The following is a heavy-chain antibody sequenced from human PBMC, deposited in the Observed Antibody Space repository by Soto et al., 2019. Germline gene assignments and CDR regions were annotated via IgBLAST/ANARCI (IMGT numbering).Heavy chain of an antibody. D-gene: IGHD1-1*01. J-gene: IGHJ4*02. CDR3: ARGRYGDY. CDR1: GYAFTTYG. Sequence: QVHLVQSGAEVKKPGASVKVSCKGSGYAFTTYGITWVRQAPGQGLEWMGWISALNGNTNYAQKLQGRVTVTRDTSTSTAYMELRSLRSDDTAVYYCARGRYGDYWGQGALVTVSS. CDR2: ISALNGNT. V-gene: IGHV1-18*01.